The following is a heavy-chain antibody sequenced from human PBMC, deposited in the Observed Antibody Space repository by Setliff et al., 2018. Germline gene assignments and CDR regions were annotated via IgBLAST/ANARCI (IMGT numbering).Heavy chain of an antibody. D-gene: IGHD3-22*01. Sequence: LRLSCAASGFTFSDYYMSWIRQAPGQGLGWVSYISSSGSTIYYADSVKGRFTISRDNAKNSLYLQMNSLRAEDTAVYYCARGESGWVDYYDSSEYYFDYWGQGTLVTVSS. J-gene: IGHJ4*02. V-gene: IGHV3-11*01. CDR1: GFTFSDYY. CDR2: ISSSGSTI. CDR3: ARGESGWVDYYDSSEYYFDY.